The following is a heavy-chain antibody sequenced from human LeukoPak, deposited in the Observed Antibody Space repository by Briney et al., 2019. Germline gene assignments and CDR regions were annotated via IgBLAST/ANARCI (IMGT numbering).Heavy chain of an antibody. J-gene: IGHJ2*01. CDR2: IYYSGST. Sequence: PSETLSLTCTVSGGSISSYYWSCIRQPPGKGLEWIGYIYYSGSTNYNPSLKSRVTTSVDTSKNQFSLKLSSVTAADTAVYYCARHVPNRYCSSTSCPFDLWGRGTLVTVSS. CDR1: GGSISSYY. CDR3: ARHVPNRYCSSTSCPFDL. D-gene: IGHD2-2*01. V-gene: IGHV4-59*08.